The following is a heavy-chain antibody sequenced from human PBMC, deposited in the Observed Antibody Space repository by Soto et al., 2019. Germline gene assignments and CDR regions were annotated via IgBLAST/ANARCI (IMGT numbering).Heavy chain of an antibody. CDR2: ISYDGSNT. CDR1: GFTFSSYG. CDR3: AKSMGNFTNHYGSSGYYIQRGEYYYYGMDV. V-gene: IGHV3-30*18. D-gene: IGHD3-22*01. J-gene: IGHJ6*02. Sequence: GGSLGLSCAASGFTFSSYGMHWVRLAPGKGLEWVAVISYDGSNTYYADSVKGRFTISRDNSKNTLYLQMISLRAEDTAVYYGAKSMGNFTNHYGSSGYYIQRGEYYYYGMDVWGQGTTVTVSS.